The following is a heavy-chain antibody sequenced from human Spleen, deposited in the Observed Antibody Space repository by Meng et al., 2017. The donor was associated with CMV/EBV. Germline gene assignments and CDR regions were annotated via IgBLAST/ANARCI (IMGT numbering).Heavy chain of an antibody. D-gene: IGHD1-26*01. V-gene: IGHV4-34*01. CDR2: INHSGST. J-gene: IGHJ4*02. CDR3: ARATPGGSYALDY. Sequence: TCAVYGGSFSGYYWSWIRQPPGKGLEWIGEINHSGSTNYNPSLKSRVTISVDTSKDQFSLKLSSVTAADTAVYYCARATPGGSYALDYWGQGTLVTVSS. CDR1: GGSFSGYY.